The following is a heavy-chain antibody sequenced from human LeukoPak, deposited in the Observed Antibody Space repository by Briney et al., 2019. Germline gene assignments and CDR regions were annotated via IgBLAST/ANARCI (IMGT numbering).Heavy chain of an antibody. Sequence: GGSLRLSCAASGFTFSSYAMSWVRQAPGKGLEWVSSISGSGGSTYYAESVKGRFTISRDNSKNTLYLQMNSLRAEDTAVYYCAKRPDCSTTGCFLFDYWGQGTLVTVSS. J-gene: IGHJ4*02. CDR1: GFTFSSYA. D-gene: IGHD2/OR15-2a*01. CDR2: ISGSGGST. CDR3: AKRPDCSTTGCFLFDY. V-gene: IGHV3-23*01.